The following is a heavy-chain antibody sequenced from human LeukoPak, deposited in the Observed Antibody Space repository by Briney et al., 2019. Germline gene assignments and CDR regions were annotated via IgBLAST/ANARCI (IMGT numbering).Heavy chain of an antibody. CDR2: IYTSGST. V-gene: IGHV4-61*02. Sequence: SETLSLTCTVSGGSISSGSYYWSWIRQPAGKGLEWIGRIYTSGSTNYNPSLKSRVTISVDTSKNQFSLKLSSVTAADTAVYYCARARVTTVFDYWGQGTLVTVSS. CDR3: ARARVTTVFDY. CDR1: GGSISSGSYY. D-gene: IGHD4-17*01. J-gene: IGHJ4*02.